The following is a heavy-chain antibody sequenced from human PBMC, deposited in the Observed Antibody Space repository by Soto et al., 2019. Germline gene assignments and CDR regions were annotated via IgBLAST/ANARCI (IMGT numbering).Heavy chain of an antibody. CDR2: ISGGGDGA. CDR1: GFTFSSYA. V-gene: IGHV3-23*01. J-gene: IGHJ3*02. D-gene: IGHD2-15*01. Sequence: EVQLLESGGGLVQPGGSLRLSCAASGFTFSSYAMSWVRQAPGKGLEWVSSISGGGDGAYYADSVKGHFTISRDNSKNTLYLQMNNLRAEDTAIYYCAKKGLGSLKTYCSGSGCQYAFDIWGQGTMVTVSS. CDR3: AKKGLGSLKTYCSGSGCQYAFDI.